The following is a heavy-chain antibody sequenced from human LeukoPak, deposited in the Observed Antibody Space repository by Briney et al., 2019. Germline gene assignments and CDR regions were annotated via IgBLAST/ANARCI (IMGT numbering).Heavy chain of an antibody. CDR3: ARDHDSSGYFHV. D-gene: IGHD3-22*01. CDR2: INPNSGGT. J-gene: IGHJ4*02. CDR1: GYTFTGYY. Sequence: ASVKVSCKASGYTFTGYYIHWVRQAPGQGLEWLGWINPNSGGTNYAQKFEGRVTMTRDTSISIAYMEMRRLRPDDTAVYFCARDHDSSGYFHVWGQGTPVTVSS. V-gene: IGHV1-2*02.